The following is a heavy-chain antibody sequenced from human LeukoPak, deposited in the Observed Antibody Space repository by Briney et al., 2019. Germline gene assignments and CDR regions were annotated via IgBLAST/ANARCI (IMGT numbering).Heavy chain of an antibody. V-gene: IGHV4-39*02. CDR2: IYYSGST. J-gene: IGHJ4*02. CDR3: ARDWGSSGYPGY. D-gene: IGHD3-22*01. CDR1: GGSISSSSYY. Sequence: SETLSLTCTVSGGSISSSSYYCGWIRQPPGKGLEWIGSIYYSGSTYYNPSLESRVTISVDTSKTQFTLKLSSVTAADRAVYYCARDWGSSGYPGYWGQGTLVTVSS.